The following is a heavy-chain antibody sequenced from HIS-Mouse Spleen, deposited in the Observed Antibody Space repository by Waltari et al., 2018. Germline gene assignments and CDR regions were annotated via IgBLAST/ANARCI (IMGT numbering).Heavy chain of an antibody. CDR1: GGSISSSSYY. CDR3: ARALPVIVVVTVKGWFDP. V-gene: IGHV4-39*07. J-gene: IGHJ5*02. D-gene: IGHD2-21*02. Sequence: QLQLQESGPGLVKPSETLSLTCTVSGGSISSSSYYWGWIRQPPGKGLEWIGSTYYRGVTYYNPSHNSRVTLSVATSKNQCSLKLSSVTAADTAVYYCARALPVIVVVTVKGWFDPWGQGTLVTVSS. CDR2: TYYRGVT.